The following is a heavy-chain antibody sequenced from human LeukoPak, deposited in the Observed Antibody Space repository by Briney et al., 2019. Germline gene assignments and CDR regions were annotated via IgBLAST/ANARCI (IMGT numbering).Heavy chain of an antibody. J-gene: IGHJ4*02. V-gene: IGHV3-74*01. CDR2: INYDGTST. Sequence: PGRSLRLSCAASGFTFSSYAMSWVRQAPGKGLVWVSRINYDGTSTTYADSVKGRFTVSRDNGKKTVSLQINSLRPDDTAVYYCAREANTAFDYWGQGTLVTVSS. CDR3: AREANTAFDY. D-gene: IGHD2/OR15-2a*01. CDR1: GFTFSSYA.